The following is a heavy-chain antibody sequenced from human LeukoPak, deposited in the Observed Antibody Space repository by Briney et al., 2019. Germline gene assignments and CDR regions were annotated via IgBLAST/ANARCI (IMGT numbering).Heavy chain of an antibody. Sequence: PSETLSLTCAVSGGSISSGGYSWSWIRQPPGTGLEWIGYIYHSGSTYYNPSLKSRVTISVDRSKNQFSLKLSSVTAADTAVYYCARLYGDYHYWYFDLWGRGTLVTVSS. V-gene: IGHV4-30-2*01. J-gene: IGHJ2*01. CDR3: ARLYGDYHYWYFDL. CDR2: IYHSGST. CDR1: GGSISSGGYS. D-gene: IGHD4-17*01.